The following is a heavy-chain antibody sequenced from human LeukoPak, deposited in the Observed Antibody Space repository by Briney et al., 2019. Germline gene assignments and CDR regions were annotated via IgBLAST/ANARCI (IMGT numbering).Heavy chain of an antibody. V-gene: IGHV1-8*03. CDR1: GYTFTTYD. CDR2: INPNSGNT. Sequence: GASVKVSCKASGYTFTTYDINWVRQATGQGLQWMGWINPNSGNTGCAQKFQGRITITRNTSISTVYMELSSLRSEDTAVYYCARGPPTAQYFQHWGQGTLVTVSS. D-gene: IGHD1-1*01. J-gene: IGHJ1*01. CDR3: ARGPPTAQYFQH.